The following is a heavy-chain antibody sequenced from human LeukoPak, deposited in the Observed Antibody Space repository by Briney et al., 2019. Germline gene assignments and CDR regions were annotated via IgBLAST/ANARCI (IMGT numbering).Heavy chain of an antibody. J-gene: IGHJ4*02. CDR1: GDSVSSNSAA. CDR2: TYYRSKWYN. V-gene: IGHV6-1*01. CDR3: ARARCYYDSSGYYL. Sequence: SQTLSLTCAISGDSVSSNSAAWNWIRQSPSRGLEWLGRTYYRSKWYNDYAVCVKSRITINPDQSKNQFSLQLNSVPPEDTAVYYCARARCYYDSSGYYLWGQGTLVTVSS. D-gene: IGHD3-22*01.